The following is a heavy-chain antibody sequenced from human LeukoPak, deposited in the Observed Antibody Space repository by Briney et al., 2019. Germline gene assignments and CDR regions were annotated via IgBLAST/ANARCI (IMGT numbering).Heavy chain of an antibody. CDR1: GGSISSYY. CDR2: IYYSGST. CDR3: ARAYSGSYYAPIDY. D-gene: IGHD1-26*01. V-gene: IGHV4-59*01. J-gene: IGHJ4*02. Sequence: SETLSLTCTVSGGSISSYYWSWIRQPPGKGLEWIGYIYYSGSTNYNPSLKSRVTISVDPPKNQFSLKLSSVTAEDTAVYYCARAYSGSYYAPIDYWGQGTLVTVSS.